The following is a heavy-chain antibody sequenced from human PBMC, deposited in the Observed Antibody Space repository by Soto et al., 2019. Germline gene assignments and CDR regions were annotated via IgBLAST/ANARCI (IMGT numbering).Heavy chain of an antibody. CDR3: AGGGGEYDIPPDFYL. D-gene: IGHD3-22*01. CDR1: GFTFSSYA. J-gene: IGHJ4*02. Sequence: QVQLVESGGGVVQPGRSLRLSCAASGFTFSSYAMHWVRQAPGKGLEWVAVISYDGSNKYYADSVKGRFTISRDNSKNTVDLEKNSLRGEDTAFYYCAGGGGEYDIPPDFYLWGQGTLVTVSS. V-gene: IGHV3-30-3*01. CDR2: ISYDGSNK.